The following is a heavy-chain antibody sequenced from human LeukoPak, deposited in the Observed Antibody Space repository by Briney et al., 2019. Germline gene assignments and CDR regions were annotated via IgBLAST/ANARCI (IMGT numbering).Heavy chain of an antibody. CDR2: IIPIFGTA. V-gene: IGHV1-69*06. CDR1: GGTFSSYA. J-gene: IGHJ5*02. CDR3: ARAVSYYESSGP. D-gene: IGHD3-22*01. Sequence: AASVTVSCKASGGTFSSYAISWVRQAPGQGLEWMGGIIPIFGTANYAQKFQGRVTITADKSTSTAYMELSSLRSEDTAVYYCARAVSYYESSGPWGQGTLVTVSS.